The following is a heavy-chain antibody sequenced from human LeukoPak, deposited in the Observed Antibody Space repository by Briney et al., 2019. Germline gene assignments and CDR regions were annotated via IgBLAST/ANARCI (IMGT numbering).Heavy chain of an antibody. V-gene: IGHV4-39*07. CDR1: GGSISSSSYY. J-gene: IGHJ4*02. D-gene: IGHD5-18*01. CDR3: ARVPGIQLWVPY. CDR2: IYYSGST. Sequence: SETLSLTCTVSGGSISSSSYYWGWIRQPPGKGLEWIGSIYYSGSTCYNPSLKSRVTISVDTSKNQFSLKLSSVTAADTAVYYCARVPGIQLWVPYWGQGTLVTVSS.